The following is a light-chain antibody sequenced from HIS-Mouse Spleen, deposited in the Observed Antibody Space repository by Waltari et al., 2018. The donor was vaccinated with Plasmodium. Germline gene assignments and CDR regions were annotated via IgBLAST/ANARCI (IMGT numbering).Light chain of an antibody. CDR3: YSTDSSGNHRV. CDR1: ALPKKY. Sequence: SYELTQPPSVSVSPGQTARITCSGDALPKKYAYWYQQKSGQAPVLVNYEDSKRPSGNPERFSGSSSGTMATLTISGAQVEDEADYYCYSTDSSGNHRVFGGGTKLTVL. V-gene: IGLV3-10*01. CDR2: EDS. J-gene: IGLJ3*02.